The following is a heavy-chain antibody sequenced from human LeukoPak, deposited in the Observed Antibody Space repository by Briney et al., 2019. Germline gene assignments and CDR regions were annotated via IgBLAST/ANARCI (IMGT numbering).Heavy chain of an antibody. Sequence: PSETLSLTCTVSGGSISSYYWSWIRQPPGKGLEWIGYIYYSGSANYNPSLKSRVTISVDTSKDQFSLKLSSVTAADTAVYYCARGNMEWELLYSAFDIWGQGTMVTVSS. J-gene: IGHJ3*02. V-gene: IGHV4-59*01. CDR2: IYYSGSA. CDR1: GGSISSYY. CDR3: ARGNMEWELLYSAFDI. D-gene: IGHD1-26*01.